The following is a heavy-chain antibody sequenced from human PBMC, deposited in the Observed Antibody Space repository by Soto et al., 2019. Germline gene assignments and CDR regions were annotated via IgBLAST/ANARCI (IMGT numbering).Heavy chain of an antibody. Sequence: SVKVSCKASGGTFSSYAISWVRQAPGQGLEWMGGIIPIFGTANYAQKFQGRVTITADESTSTAYMELSSLRSEDTAVYYCARGKSRLGYCTNGVCYTGAFDIWGQGTMVTVSS. V-gene: IGHV1-69*13. CDR3: ARGKSRLGYCTNGVCYTGAFDI. CDR1: GGTFSSYA. CDR2: IIPIFGTA. J-gene: IGHJ3*02. D-gene: IGHD2-8*01.